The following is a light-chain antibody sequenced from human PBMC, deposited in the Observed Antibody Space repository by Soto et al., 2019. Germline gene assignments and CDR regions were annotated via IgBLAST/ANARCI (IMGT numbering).Light chain of an antibody. CDR2: DAS. V-gene: IGKV3-11*01. Sequence: EIVLTQSPATLSLSPGERATLSCRASQSVSSYLAWYQQKPGQAPRLLIYDASNRATGIPARFSGSGSGTDFTLTISSLEPDDFVVYYCQQRSNWSPLTFGGGTKVEIK. J-gene: IGKJ4*01. CDR3: QQRSNWSPLT. CDR1: QSVSSY.